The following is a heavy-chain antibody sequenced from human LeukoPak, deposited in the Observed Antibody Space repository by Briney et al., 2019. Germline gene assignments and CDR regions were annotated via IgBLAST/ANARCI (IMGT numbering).Heavy chain of an antibody. V-gene: IGHV3-30*02. CDR2: IRYDGSNK. D-gene: IGHD1-26*01. CDR3: AKSYWEPLNQFDY. CDR1: GFTFSGYG. J-gene: IGHJ4*02. Sequence: GGSLRLSCAASGFTFSGYGMHWVRQAPGKGLEWVAFIRYDGSNKYYADSVKGRFTISRDNSRNTLYLQMNSLRVEDTAVYYCAKSYWEPLNQFDYWGQGTLVTVSS.